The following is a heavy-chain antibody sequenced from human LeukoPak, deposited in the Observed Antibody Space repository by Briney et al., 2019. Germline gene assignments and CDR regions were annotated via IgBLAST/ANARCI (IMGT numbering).Heavy chain of an antibody. CDR3: ARDPAYYYDSSGSLFDY. J-gene: IGHJ4*02. V-gene: IGHV4-39*07. CDR1: GGSISSSSYY. Sequence: PSETLSLTCTVSGGSISSSSYYWGWIRQPPGKGLEWIGSIYYSGSTYYNPSLKSRVTISVDTSKNQFSLKLSSVTAADTAVYYCARDPAYYYDSSGSLFDYWGQGTLVTVSS. CDR2: IYYSGST. D-gene: IGHD3-22*01.